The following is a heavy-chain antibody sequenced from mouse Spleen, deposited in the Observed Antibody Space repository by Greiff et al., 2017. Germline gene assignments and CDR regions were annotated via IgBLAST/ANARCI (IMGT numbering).Heavy chain of an antibody. CDR3: ARETPIHRYDGAMDY. D-gene: IGHD2-14*01. J-gene: IGHJ4*01. Sequence: DVKLVESGPELVKPGASVKISCKASGYSFTGYYMNWVKQSPEKSLEWIGEINPSTGGTTYNQKFKAKATLTVDKSSSTAYMQLKSLTSEDSAVYYCARETPIHRYDGAMDYWGQGTSVTVSS. CDR1: GYSFTGYY. V-gene: IGHV1-42*01. CDR2: INPSTGGT.